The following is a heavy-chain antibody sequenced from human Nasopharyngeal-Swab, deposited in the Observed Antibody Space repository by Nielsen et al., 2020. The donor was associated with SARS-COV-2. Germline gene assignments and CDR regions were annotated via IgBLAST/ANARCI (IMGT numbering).Heavy chain of an antibody. CDR1: GFTVSSNY. D-gene: IGHD6-19*01. J-gene: IGHJ4*02. Sequence: GESLKISCAASGFTVSSNYMSWVRQAPGKGLEWVSVIYNDGSTFYADSVQGRFTVSRDNSKNTLYLQMSSLRADDTAVYFCAREGITVAGSFDYWGQGTLLTVSS. CDR3: AREGITVAGSFDY. V-gene: IGHV3-53*01. CDR2: IYNDGST.